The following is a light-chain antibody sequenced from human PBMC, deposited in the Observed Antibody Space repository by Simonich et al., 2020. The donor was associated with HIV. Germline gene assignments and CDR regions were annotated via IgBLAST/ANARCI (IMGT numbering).Light chain of an antibody. Sequence: QTVVTQETSSSVSPGGTVTLTCALSSGSVSTSYYPTWYHQTPGQPPRTLIYSTNTRSSGVPDRFSGSILGNKAVITITGAQADDESDYYCVLYMGSGIWVFGGGTKLTVL. CDR1: SGSVSTSYY. V-gene: IGLV8-61*01. CDR2: STN. J-gene: IGLJ3*02. CDR3: VLYMGSGIWV.